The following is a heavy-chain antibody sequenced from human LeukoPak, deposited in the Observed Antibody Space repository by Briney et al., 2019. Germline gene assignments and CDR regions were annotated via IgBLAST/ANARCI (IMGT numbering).Heavy chain of an antibody. D-gene: IGHD4-23*01. CDR2: MHYTGAT. Sequence: SETLSLTCAVYGGSLSGYYWSWFRQPPGKGLEWIGEMHYTGATNYNPSLKSRVTISAGTSKNQFSLKVNSVTAADTAVYYCARGVTLYYYFDLWGRGTLVTVSS. V-gene: IGHV4-34*01. CDR1: GGSLSGYY. CDR3: ARGVTLYYYFDL. J-gene: IGHJ2*01.